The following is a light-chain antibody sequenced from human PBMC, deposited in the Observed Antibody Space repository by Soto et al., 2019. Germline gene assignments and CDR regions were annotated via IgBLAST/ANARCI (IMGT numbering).Light chain of an antibody. CDR1: QTISSW. V-gene: IGKV1-5*03. CDR2: KAS. CDR3: QHYNSYSEA. J-gene: IGKJ1*01. Sequence: DIKMTQSPSTLSGSVGDRVTITCRASQTISSWLAWYQQKPGKAPKLLIYKASTLKSGVPSRFSGSGSGTEFTLTINSLQPDDFATYYCQHYNSYSEAFGQGTKVDI.